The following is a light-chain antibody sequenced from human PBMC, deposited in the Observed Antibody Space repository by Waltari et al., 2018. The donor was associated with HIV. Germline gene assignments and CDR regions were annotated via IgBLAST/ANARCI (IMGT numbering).Light chain of an antibody. CDR3: QVWDSSTVV. J-gene: IGLJ2*01. CDR2: RDT. Sequence: SYELTQPLSVSVALGQTARIPCGGNNIGSKNVHWSQQKPGQAPVLVIYRDTNRPSGIPERFSGSNSGNTATLTINRAQAEDEADYYCQVWDSSTVVFGGGTKLTVL. CDR1: NIGSKN. V-gene: IGLV3-9*01.